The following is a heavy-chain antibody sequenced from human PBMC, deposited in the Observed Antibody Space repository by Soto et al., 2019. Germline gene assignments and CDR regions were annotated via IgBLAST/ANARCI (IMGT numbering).Heavy chain of an antibody. J-gene: IGHJ6*02. CDR3: GRGDATKIVVTTYYGMDV. V-gene: IGHV1-69*12. CDR2: IIPVFGTP. CDR1: VGTLSNYG. Sequence: QVQLVQSGAEVKKPGSSVKVSCKASVGTLSNYGISWVRQAPGQGLEWMGGIIPVFGTPNYAQKFQGRVTITADESTTTGYMEVSSRTSEDTAVYYCGRGDATKIVVTTYYGMDVWGQGTTVTVSS. D-gene: IGHD3-22*01.